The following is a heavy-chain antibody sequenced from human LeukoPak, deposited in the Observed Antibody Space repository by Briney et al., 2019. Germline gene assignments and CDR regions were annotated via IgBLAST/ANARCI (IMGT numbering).Heavy chain of an antibody. J-gene: IGHJ4*02. Sequence: PGGSLRLSCAASGFTFSSYAMSWVRQAPGKGLEWVSGICTNGGSTSYADSVKGRFTISRDNPRNTLYMQMNSLSAEDTAVYYCSVMHRYYDGSGYWVQWGQGTLVTVSS. D-gene: IGHD3-22*01. V-gene: IGHV3-23*01. CDR2: ICTNGGST. CDR3: SVMHRYYDGSGYWVQ. CDR1: GFTFSSYA.